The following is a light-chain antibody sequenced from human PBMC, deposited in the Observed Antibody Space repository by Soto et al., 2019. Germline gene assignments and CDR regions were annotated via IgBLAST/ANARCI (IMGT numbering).Light chain of an antibody. Sequence: EIVMTQSPVTLSVSPGERATLSCRASQSISRNLAWYQQKLGQAPRLLIYGASTRATGIPARFSGSGSGTEFTLTISSLQSEDFAVYYCQQYSIWRTFGQGTKV. J-gene: IGKJ1*01. CDR3: QQYSIWRT. CDR2: GAS. V-gene: IGKV3-15*01. CDR1: QSISRN.